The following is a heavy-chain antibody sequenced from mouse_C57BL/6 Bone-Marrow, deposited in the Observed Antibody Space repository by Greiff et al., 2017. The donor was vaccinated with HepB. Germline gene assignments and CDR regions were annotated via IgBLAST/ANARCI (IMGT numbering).Heavy chain of an antibody. CDR2: IHPNSGST. Sequence: QVQLQQPGAELVKPGASVKLSCKASGYTFTSYWMHWVKQRPGQGLEWIGMIHPNSGSTNYNEKFKSKATLTVDKSSSTAYMQLSSLTSEDSAVYYCARLVTTVVAPHVDYWGQGTTLTVSS. V-gene: IGHV1-64*01. J-gene: IGHJ2*01. CDR3: ARLVTTVVAPHVDY. CDR1: GYTFTSYW. D-gene: IGHD1-1*01.